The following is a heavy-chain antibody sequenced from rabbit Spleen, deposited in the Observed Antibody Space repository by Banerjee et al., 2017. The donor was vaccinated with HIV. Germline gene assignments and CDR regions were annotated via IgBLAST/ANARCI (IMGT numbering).Heavy chain of an antibody. J-gene: IGHJ6*01. V-gene: IGHV1S40*01. D-gene: IGHD1-1*01. CDR1: GFSFSNNYY. CDR2: IDAGSSGFT. Sequence: QSLEESGGDLVKPGGTLTVTCKASGFSFSNNYYMCWVRQAPGKGLEWMACIDAGSSGFTYFATWAKGRFTISKISSTTVTLQMTRLTAADAATYFCARDTSSSFSSYGMDLWGQGTLVTVS. CDR3: ARDTSSSFSSYGMDL.